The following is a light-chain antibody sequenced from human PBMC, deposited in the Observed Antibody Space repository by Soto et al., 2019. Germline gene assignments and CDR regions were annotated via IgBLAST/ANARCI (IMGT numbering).Light chain of an antibody. J-gene: IGKJ4*01. V-gene: IGKV1-39*01. CDR3: QQSYSAPLT. Sequence: DIHMTQSPSSLSASVGDRVTITCRASQTINTNLNWYQQKPGKAPKLLMYAASSLQSGAPSRFSGSGSGTEFTLTISSLQPDDFASYYGQQSYSAPLTFGGGTTVEIK. CDR1: QTINTN. CDR2: AAS.